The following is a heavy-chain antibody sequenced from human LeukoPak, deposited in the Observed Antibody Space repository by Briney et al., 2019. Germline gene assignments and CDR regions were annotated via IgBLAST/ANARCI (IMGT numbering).Heavy chain of an antibody. CDR1: GFTFSSYS. J-gene: IGHJ4*02. V-gene: IGHV3-21*01. Sequence: GGSLRLSCAASGFTFSSYSMNWVRQAPGKGLEWVSSISSSSSYIYYADSVKGRFTISRDNAKNSLYLQMNSLRAEDTAVYYCARVSDDFWSGYTIDYWGQGTLVTVSS. CDR2: ISSSSSYI. D-gene: IGHD3-3*01. CDR3: ARVSDDFWSGYTIDY.